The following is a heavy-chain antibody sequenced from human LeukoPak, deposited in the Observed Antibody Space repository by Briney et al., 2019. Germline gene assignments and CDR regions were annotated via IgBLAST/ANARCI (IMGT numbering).Heavy chain of an antibody. D-gene: IGHD2-15*01. Sequence: GEPLKTSCKGSGYSFTRYGISWARQMPGKGLEWMGRIDPSDSYTNYSPSFQGHVTISADKSISTAYLQWSSLKASDTAMYYCARLALPCSGGSCYYYGMDVWGKGTTVTVSS. CDR2: IDPSDSYT. V-gene: IGHV5-10-1*01. J-gene: IGHJ6*04. CDR3: ARLALPCSGGSCYYYGMDV. CDR1: GYSFTRYG.